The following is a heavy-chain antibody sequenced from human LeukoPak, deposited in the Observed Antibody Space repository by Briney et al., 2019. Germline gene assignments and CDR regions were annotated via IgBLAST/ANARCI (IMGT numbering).Heavy chain of an antibody. CDR2: IGYDGSNK. J-gene: IGHJ4*02. D-gene: IGHD3-22*01. V-gene: IGHV3-33*01. CDR3: ARVVSSYYDSSGYYPPDY. Sequence: GGSLRLSCAASGFTFSSYGMHWVRQAPGKGLGGVEVIGYDGSNKYYADSVKGRFTISRDNAKNSLYLQMNSLRAEDTAVYYCARVVSSYYDSSGYYPPDYWGQGTLVTVSS. CDR1: GFTFSSYG.